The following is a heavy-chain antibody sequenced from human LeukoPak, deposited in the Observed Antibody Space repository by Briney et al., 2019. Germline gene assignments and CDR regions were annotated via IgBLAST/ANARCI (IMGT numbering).Heavy chain of an antibody. V-gene: IGHV1-2*02. CDR3: AREPLLSAAEYDY. CDR2: INPNSGGT. CDR1: GYTFTGYY. J-gene: IGHJ4*02. Sequence: ASVKVSCKASGYTFTGYYMHWVRQAPGQGLEWMGWINPNSGGTNYAQKFQGRVTMTRDTSISTAYMELSRLRSDDTAVYCCAREPLLSAAEYDYWGQGTLVTVSP. D-gene: IGHD6-13*01.